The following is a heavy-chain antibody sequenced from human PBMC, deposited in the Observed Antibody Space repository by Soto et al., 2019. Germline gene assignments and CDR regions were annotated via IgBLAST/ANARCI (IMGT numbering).Heavy chain of an antibody. CDR2: IIPVLGPA. CDR1: GVASNTFA. D-gene: IGHD6-25*01. V-gene: IGHV1-69*10. Sequence: SAKVSWKASGVASNTFAVSWVRQAPGQGLEWMGGIIPVLGPAFYAQKFQGRVTITADKSTSTAYLELTSLRSEDTAVYYCVRAAKRYFDYWGQGTLVTVSS. CDR3: VRAAKRYFDY. J-gene: IGHJ4*02.